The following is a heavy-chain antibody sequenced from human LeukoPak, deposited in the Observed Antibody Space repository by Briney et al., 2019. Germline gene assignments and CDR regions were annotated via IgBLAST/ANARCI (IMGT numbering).Heavy chain of an antibody. Sequence: ASVKVSCKASGYTFTSYGISWVRQAPGQGLEWMGRIIPILGIANYAQKFQGRVTITADKSTSTAYMELSSLRSEDTAVYYCARAPDTAMDYYYYYGMDVWGQGTTVTVSS. D-gene: IGHD5-18*01. CDR3: ARAPDTAMDYYYYYGMDV. J-gene: IGHJ6*02. CDR1: GYTFTSYG. V-gene: IGHV1-69*04. CDR2: IIPILGIA.